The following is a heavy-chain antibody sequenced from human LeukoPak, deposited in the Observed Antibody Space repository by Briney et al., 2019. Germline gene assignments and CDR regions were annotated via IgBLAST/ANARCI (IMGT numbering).Heavy chain of an antibody. Sequence: GGSLRLSCAASGFTFSSYAMSRVRQAPGKGLEWVSAISGSGGSTYYADSVKGRFTISRDNSKNTLYLQMNSLRAEDTAVYYCAKDHSGYSSGWPLGYWGQGTLVTVSS. V-gene: IGHV3-23*01. J-gene: IGHJ4*02. CDR3: AKDHSGYSSGWPLGY. CDR1: GFTFSSYA. CDR2: ISGSGGST. D-gene: IGHD6-19*01.